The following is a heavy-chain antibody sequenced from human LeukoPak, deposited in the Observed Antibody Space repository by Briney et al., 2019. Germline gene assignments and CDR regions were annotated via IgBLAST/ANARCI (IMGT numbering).Heavy chain of an antibody. J-gene: IGHJ3*02. CDR2: INHSGST. Sequence: SETLSLTCAVYGGSFSGYYWSWIRQPPGKGLEWIGEINHSGSTNYNPSLKSRVTISVDTSKNQFSLQLSSVTAADTAVYYCARNYGVGAFDIWGQGTMVTVSS. D-gene: IGHD4-17*01. CDR3: ARNYGVGAFDI. CDR1: GGSFSGYY. V-gene: IGHV4-34*01.